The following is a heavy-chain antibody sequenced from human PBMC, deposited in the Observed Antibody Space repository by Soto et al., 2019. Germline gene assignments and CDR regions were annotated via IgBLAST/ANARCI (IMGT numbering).Heavy chain of an antibody. Sequence: QVQLVQSGAEVKKPGASVKVSCKASGYTFTSYGISWVRQAPGQGLEWMGWISAYNGNTNYAQKRQDRVTMTTHTSTSTAYMELRSLRSTDTAVYYCARVYSITMVRGELSEYWGQGTLVTVSS. D-gene: IGHD3-10*01. CDR2: ISAYNGNT. CDR1: GYTFTSYG. V-gene: IGHV1-18*01. CDR3: ARVYSITMVRGELSEY. J-gene: IGHJ4*02.